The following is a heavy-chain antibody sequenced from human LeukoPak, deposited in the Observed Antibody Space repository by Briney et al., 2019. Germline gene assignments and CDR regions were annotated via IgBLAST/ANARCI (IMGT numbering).Heavy chain of an antibody. Sequence: ASVKVSCKASGGTFSSYAIIWVRQAPGQGLEWMGRIIPILGIANYAQKFQGRVTITADKSTSTAYMELSSLRSEDTAVYYCAVWHYYDSSGYYRSVDYWGQGTLVTVSS. D-gene: IGHD3-22*01. J-gene: IGHJ4*02. CDR3: AVWHYYDSSGYYRSVDY. CDR2: IIPILGIA. CDR1: GGTFSSYA. V-gene: IGHV1-69*04.